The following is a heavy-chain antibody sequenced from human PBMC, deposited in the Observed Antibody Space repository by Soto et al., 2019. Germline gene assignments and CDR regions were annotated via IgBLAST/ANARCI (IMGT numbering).Heavy chain of an antibody. CDR3: TRDPACDI. CDR2: VYYSGST. J-gene: IGHJ3*02. Sequence: PPEDLCLTCSGSAGSISGYYWNWIRQSPGKGLEWIGHVYYSGSTYYNPSLKSRVTISIDTSKNQFYLKLTSVTAADTAVYYCTRDPACDIWGQGTMVTVS. V-gene: IGHV4-59*01. D-gene: IGHD6-25*01. CDR1: AGSISGYY.